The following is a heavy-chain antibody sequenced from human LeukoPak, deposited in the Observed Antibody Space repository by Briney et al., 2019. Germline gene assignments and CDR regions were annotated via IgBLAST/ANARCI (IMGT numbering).Heavy chain of an antibody. Sequence: GGSVRHSCAASGFTFSNYWMHWVRQSPGKGLVWVSRINSDGSSTTSADSVKGRFTISRDNAKNTLYLQMNSLRAEDTAVYYCAKGGATVIDYWGQGTLVTVSS. V-gene: IGHV3-74*01. CDR2: INSDGSST. CDR3: AKGGATVIDY. J-gene: IGHJ4*02. D-gene: IGHD4-17*01. CDR1: GFTFSNYW.